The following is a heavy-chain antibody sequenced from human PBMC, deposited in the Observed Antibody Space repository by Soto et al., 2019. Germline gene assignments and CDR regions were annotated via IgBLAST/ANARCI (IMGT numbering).Heavy chain of an antibody. CDR2: IYYSGST. D-gene: IGHD6-19*01. J-gene: IGHJ6*03. CDR1: GRSISSYY. Sequence: SETLSPTCTVSGRSISSYYSGCIRHPPEKGLEWIGYIYYSGSTNYNPSLKSRVTISVDTSKNQFSLKLSSVTAADTAVYYCARAVAGNYYYSYMDVWGKGTTVTVSS. V-gene: IGHV4-59*01. CDR3: ARAVAGNYYYSYMDV.